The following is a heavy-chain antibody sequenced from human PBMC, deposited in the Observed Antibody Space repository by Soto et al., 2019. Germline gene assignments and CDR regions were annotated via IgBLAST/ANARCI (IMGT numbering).Heavy chain of an antibody. CDR2: IYYSGST. D-gene: IGHD3-3*01. CDR1: GGSISSGGYY. Sequence: QVQLQESGPGLVKPSQTLSLTCTVSGGSISSGGYYWSWIRQHPGKGLEWIGYIYYSGSTYYNPSLKSRVTISVATSKNQFSLKLSSVTAADTAVYYCARSYYDFWSGYRDIYYFDYWGQGTLVTVSS. CDR3: ARSYYDFWSGYRDIYYFDY. V-gene: IGHV4-31*03. J-gene: IGHJ4*02.